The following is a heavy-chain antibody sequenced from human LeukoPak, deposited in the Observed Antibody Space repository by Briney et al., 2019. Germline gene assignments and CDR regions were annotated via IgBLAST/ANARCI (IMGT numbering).Heavy chain of an antibody. CDR3: ARSSPYSGSLV. D-gene: IGHD1-26*01. V-gene: IGHV3-23*01. CDR1: GFTFSSYA. Sequence: GGSLRLSCAASGFTFSSYAMSWVRQAPGKGLEWVSVLSGGGGNTYYADSVKGRFTISRDNSKNTVYLEMNSLRVEDTAVYYCARSSPYSGSLVWGQGTMVTVSS. J-gene: IGHJ3*01. CDR2: LSGGGGNT.